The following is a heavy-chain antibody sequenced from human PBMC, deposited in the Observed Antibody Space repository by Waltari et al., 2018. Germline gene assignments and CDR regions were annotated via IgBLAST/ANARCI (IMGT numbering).Heavy chain of an antibody. CDR3: TRGGESSGVLEF. Sequence: QVQLVQSGAEVKKPGASVRVSCKASGYPFVNYYIHWGRQAPGQGLEWVALINPNSGHSQQFQDRVTLTADTSTGTVYMELSSLTSEDTAIYYCTRGGESSGVLEFWGQGSLVTVSS. CDR2: INPNS. D-gene: IGHD3-10*01. J-gene: IGHJ4*02. V-gene: IGHV1-46*01. CDR1: GYPFVNYY.